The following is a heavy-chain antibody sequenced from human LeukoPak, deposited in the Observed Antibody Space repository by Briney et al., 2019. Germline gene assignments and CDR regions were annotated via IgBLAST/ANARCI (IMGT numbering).Heavy chain of an antibody. CDR1: GFTFSSYG. V-gene: IGHV3-30*02. Sequence: PGGSLRLSCAASGFTFSSYGMHWVRQAPGKGLGWVAFIRYDGSNKYYADSVKGRFTISRDNSKNTLYLQMNSLRAEDTAVYYCARPQPIVVVPAARGSAFDIWGQGTMVTVSS. CDR2: IRYDGSNK. D-gene: IGHD2-2*01. J-gene: IGHJ3*02. CDR3: ARPQPIVVVPAARGSAFDI.